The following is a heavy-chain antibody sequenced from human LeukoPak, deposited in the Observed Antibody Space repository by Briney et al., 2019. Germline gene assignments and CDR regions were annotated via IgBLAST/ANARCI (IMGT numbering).Heavy chain of an antibody. J-gene: IGHJ4*02. CDR2: ITGRGETK. Sequence: GGSLRLSCAASGFTFSSYEMNWVRLAPGKGLEWVSGITGRGETKYYADSVKGRFTISRDNSKNTLYLQINSLRAEDTAVYYCAQDRAWIQFLYWGQGTLVTVS. D-gene: IGHD5-18*01. V-gene: IGHV3-23*01. CDR3: AQDRAWIQFLY. CDR1: GFTFSSYE.